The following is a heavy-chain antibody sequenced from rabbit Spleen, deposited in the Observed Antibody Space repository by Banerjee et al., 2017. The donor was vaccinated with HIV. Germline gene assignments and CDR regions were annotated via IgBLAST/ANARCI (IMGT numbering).Heavy chain of an antibody. CDR3: ARGYGGSDDAFDP. Sequence: QEQLEESGGDLVKPEGSLTLTCTASGFSFNSGYDMCWVRQAPGKGLNWIACIYAGSSGSTYSAPWAKGRFTVSKSSSTTVDLKLTSPTTEDTATYFCARGYGGSDDAFDPWGPGTLVTVS. CDR2: IYAGSSGST. V-gene: IGHV1S45*01. J-gene: IGHJ2*01. CDR1: GFSFNSGYD. D-gene: IGHD4-2*01.